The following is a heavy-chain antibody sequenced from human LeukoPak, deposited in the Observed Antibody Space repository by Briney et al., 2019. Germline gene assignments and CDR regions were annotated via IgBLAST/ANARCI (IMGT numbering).Heavy chain of an antibody. CDR2: IYHSGST. J-gene: IGHJ5*02. V-gene: IGHV4-38-2*02. CDR1: GYSISSGYY. D-gene: IGHD3-22*01. Sequence: PSETLSLTCTVSGYSISSGYYWGWIRPPPGKGLEWIGIIYHSGSTYYNPSLKSRVTISVDTSKNQFSLKLSSVTAADTAVYYCARDLGTYYYDSSGPNWFDPWGQGTLVTVSS. CDR3: ARDLGTYYYDSSGPNWFDP.